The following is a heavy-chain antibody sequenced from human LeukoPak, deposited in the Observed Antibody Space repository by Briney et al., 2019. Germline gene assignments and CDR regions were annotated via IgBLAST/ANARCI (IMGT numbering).Heavy chain of an antibody. V-gene: IGHV4-34*01. CDR2: INHSGST. CDR1: GGSFSGYY. CDR3: ARLPRAYDILTGYYGYYFDY. D-gene: IGHD3-9*01. J-gene: IGHJ4*02. Sequence: SETLSLTCAVYGGSFSGYYWSWIRQPPGKGLEWIGEINHSGSTNYNPSLKSRVTISVDTSKNQFPLKLSSVTAADTAVYYCARLPRAYDILTGYYGYYFDYWGQGTLVTVSS.